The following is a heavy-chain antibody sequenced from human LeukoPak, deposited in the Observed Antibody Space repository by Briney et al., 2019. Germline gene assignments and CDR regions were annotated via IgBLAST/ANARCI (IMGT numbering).Heavy chain of an antibody. CDR1: GGIFSNYA. V-gene: IGHV1-69*05. J-gene: IGHJ3*02. CDR3: AKVRASSSWSRDAFDI. Sequence: SVKVSCKASGGIFSNYAISWVRQAPGQGLEWMGGIIPIFGTANYAQKFQGRVTITTDESTSTVYMEVSSVRFEDTAVYYCAKVRASSSWSRDAFDIWGQGTVVTVSS. D-gene: IGHD6-13*01. CDR2: IIPIFGTA.